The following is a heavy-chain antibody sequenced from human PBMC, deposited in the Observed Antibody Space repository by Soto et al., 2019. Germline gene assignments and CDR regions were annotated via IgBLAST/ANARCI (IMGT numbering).Heavy chain of an antibody. J-gene: IGHJ4*02. CDR3: ARGWGEDSSDYFYAY. CDR1: GGTFSRHA. CDR2: IIPIFGTP. V-gene: IGHV1-69*01. Sequence: QVQLVQSGAEVRKPGSSVKVSCKASGGTFSRHAISWVRQAPGQGLEWMGGIIPIFGTPNHAQKFQGRLTIIADEATNTVHMELSSLRSEDTAIYYCARGWGEDSSDYFYAYWGQGTLVIVSS. D-gene: IGHD3-22*01.